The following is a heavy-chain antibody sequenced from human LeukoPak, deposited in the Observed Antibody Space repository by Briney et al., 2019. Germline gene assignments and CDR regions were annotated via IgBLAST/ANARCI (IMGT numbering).Heavy chain of an antibody. V-gene: IGHV1-2*02. J-gene: IGHJ5*02. Sequence: ASVKVSCKASGYTLTRYYMHWVRQAPGQGLEWMGWINPNSGGTNYAQKFQGRVTMTRDTSISTAYMELSRLRSDDTAVYYCARVFRPIFPPGGNWFDPWGQGTLVTVSS. CDR3: ARVFRPIFPPGGNWFDP. CDR2: INPNSGGT. D-gene: IGHD3-3*01. CDR1: GYTLTRYY.